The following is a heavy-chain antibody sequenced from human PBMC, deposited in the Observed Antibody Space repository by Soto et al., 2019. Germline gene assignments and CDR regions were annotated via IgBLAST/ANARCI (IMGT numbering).Heavy chain of an antibody. CDR3: AADIVKVGWFDP. V-gene: IGHV1-58*01. CDR1: GFTFTSSA. CDR2: IVVGSGNT. J-gene: IGHJ5*02. Sequence: GASVKVSCKASGFTFTSSAVQWVRQARGQRLEWIGWIVVGSGNTNYEQKFQERVTITRDMSTSTAYMELSSLRSEDTAVYYCAADIVKVGWFDPWGQGTLVTVSS. D-gene: IGHD2-15*01.